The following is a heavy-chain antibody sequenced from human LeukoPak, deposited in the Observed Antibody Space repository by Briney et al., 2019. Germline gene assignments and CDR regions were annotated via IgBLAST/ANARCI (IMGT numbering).Heavy chain of an antibody. Sequence: SETLSLTCTVSGGSISSYYWSWIRQPPGKGLEWIGYIYYSGSTNYNPSLKSRVTISVDTSKNQFSLKLSSVTAADTAVYYCARGVRDYGGNLYWDYWGQGTLVTVSS. CDR1: GGSISSYY. V-gene: IGHV4-59*01. J-gene: IGHJ4*02. CDR2: IYYSGST. CDR3: ARGVRDYGGNLYWDY. D-gene: IGHD4-23*01.